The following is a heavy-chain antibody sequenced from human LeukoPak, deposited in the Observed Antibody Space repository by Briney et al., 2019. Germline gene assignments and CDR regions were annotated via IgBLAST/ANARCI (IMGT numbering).Heavy chain of an antibody. CDR2: IWYDGSNK. J-gene: IGHJ3*02. CDR3: AKDRDGSYDRGPRDAFDI. Sequence: PGRSLRLSXAASGFTFSSYGMHWVRQAPGKGLEWVAVIWYDGSNKYYADSVKGRFTISRDNSKNTLYLQMNSLRAEDTAVYYCAKDRDGSYDRGPRDAFDIWGQGTMVTVSS. V-gene: IGHV3-33*06. D-gene: IGHD1-26*01. CDR1: GFTFSSYG.